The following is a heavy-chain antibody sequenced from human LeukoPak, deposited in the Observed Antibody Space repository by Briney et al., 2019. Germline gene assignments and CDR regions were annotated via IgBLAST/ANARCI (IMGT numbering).Heavy chain of an antibody. CDR1: GGSISSGSYD. J-gene: IGHJ4*02. CDR2: LYTSGSM. D-gene: IGHD3-10*01. CDR3: TKGRGI. Sequence: SQTLSLTCAVSGGSISSGSYDWYWIRQPAGKGLEWIGHLYTSGSMSYNPSLKSRVTISVDTSKNQFSLKLTSVTAADTAVYYCTKGRGIWGQGTLVTVSS. V-gene: IGHV4-61*09.